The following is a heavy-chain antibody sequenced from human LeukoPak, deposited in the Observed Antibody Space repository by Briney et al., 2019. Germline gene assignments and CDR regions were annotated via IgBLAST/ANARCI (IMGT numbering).Heavy chain of an antibody. Sequence: PSETLCLTCTASGGSISSSSYYWGCIRQPPGKGLESIGSIYYSGSTYYNPSLKSRVTISVDTSKNQFSLKLSSVTAADTAVYYCARIAEEDGWFGELSYKANWFDPWGQGTLVTVSS. J-gene: IGHJ5*02. CDR2: IYYSGST. D-gene: IGHD3-10*01. V-gene: IGHV4-39*01. CDR1: GGSISSSSYY. CDR3: ARIAEEDGWFGELSYKANWFDP.